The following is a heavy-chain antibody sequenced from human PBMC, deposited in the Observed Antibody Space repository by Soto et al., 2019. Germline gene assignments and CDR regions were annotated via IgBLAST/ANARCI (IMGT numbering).Heavy chain of an antibody. CDR3: ARDLEYQLLDGMDV. CDR1: GFTFTTYE. CDR2: ISSSGSTI. D-gene: IGHD2-2*01. Sequence: QPGGSLRLSCAASGFTFTTYEMNWVRQAPGKGLEWVSYISSSGSTIYYADSVKGRFTISRDNAKNSLYLQMNSLRAEDTAVYYCARDLEYQLLDGMDVWGQGTTVTVSS. J-gene: IGHJ6*02. V-gene: IGHV3-48*03.